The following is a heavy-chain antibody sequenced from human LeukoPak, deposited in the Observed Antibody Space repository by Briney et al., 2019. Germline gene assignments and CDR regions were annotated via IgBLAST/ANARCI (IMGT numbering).Heavy chain of an antibody. J-gene: IGHJ6*04. Sequence: PGGSLRLSCAASGFTFSSYEMNWVRQAPGEGREWVSHISSSGSTIYCADSVKGRFTISRDNAKNSLYLQMNSLRAEDTAVYYCARESVVVVPAATKYGMDVWGKGTTVTVSS. V-gene: IGHV3-48*03. CDR3: ARESVVVVPAATKYGMDV. D-gene: IGHD2-2*01. CDR1: GFTFSSYE. CDR2: ISSSGSTI.